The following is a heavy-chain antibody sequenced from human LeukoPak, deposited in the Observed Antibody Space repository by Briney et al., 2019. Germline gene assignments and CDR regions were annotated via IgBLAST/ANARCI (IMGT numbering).Heavy chain of an antibody. CDR3: ARFPGGYYYYYMDV. D-gene: IGHD3-10*01. J-gene: IGHJ6*03. Sequence: GGSLRLSCAASGFTFSSYSMNWVRQAPGKGLEWVSSISSSSSYIYYADSVKGRFTISRDNAKNSLYLQMNSLRAEDTAVYYCARFPGGYYYYYMDVWGKGTTVTVSS. CDR2: ISSSSSYI. CDR1: GFTFSSYS. V-gene: IGHV3-21*01.